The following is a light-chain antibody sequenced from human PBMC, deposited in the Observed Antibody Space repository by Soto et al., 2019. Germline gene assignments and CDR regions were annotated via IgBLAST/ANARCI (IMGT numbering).Light chain of an antibody. CDR2: EVS. CDR3: TSDATSSTWV. J-gene: IGLJ3*02. Sequence: QSALTQPASVSGSPGPSITISCSGTSCDVGGYNYVSWYQQHPAEAPKLLIYEVSNRPSGVSSRFSGSKSGNTASLTISGLQAEDEADYYCTSDATSSTWVFGGGTQLTVL. CDR1: SCDVGGYNY. V-gene: IGLV2-14*01.